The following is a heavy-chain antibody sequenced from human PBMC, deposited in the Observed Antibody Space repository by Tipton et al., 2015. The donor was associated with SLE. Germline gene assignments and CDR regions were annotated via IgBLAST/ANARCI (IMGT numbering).Heavy chain of an antibody. CDR2: VFRGGST. J-gene: IGHJ6*02. CDR1: GDSLSGQY. Sequence: TLSLTCSVYGDSLSGQYWSWIRQPPGKGLEWIGEVFRGGSTNYSPSLESRVTITVDMSKNQFSLRLISVTAADTAVYYCARGCSSSTCEPFYFFAMDVWGQGTTVTVSS. D-gene: IGHD2-2*01. CDR3: ARGCSSSTCEPFYFFAMDV. V-gene: IGHV4-34*01.